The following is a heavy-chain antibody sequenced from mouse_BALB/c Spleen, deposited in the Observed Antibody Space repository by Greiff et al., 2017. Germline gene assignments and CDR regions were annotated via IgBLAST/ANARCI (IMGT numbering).Heavy chain of an antibody. CDR1: GDSISSGY. J-gene: IGHJ1*01. CDR3: AARSGSYWYFDD. D-gene: IGHD4-1*01. Sequence: EVQLKQSGPSLVKPSQTLSLTCSVSGDSISSGYWNWIRKFPGNKLEYIGYISYSGSTYYNPSLKSRISITRDTSKNQYYLQFNSVTTEDTATYYCAARSGSYWYFDDWGAGTTVTVSS. V-gene: IGHV3-8*02. CDR2: ISYSGST.